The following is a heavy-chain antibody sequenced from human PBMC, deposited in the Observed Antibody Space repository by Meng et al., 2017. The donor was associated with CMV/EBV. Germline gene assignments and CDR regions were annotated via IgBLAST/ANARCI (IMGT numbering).Heavy chain of an antibody. CDR2: IRYDGSST. CDR1: GFTFDIYG. J-gene: IGHJ6*02. D-gene: IGHD3-10*01. V-gene: IGHV3-30*02. Sequence: GESLKISCAASGFTFDIYGLHWARQAPGKGLEWVAFIRYDGSSTYSSDSVKGRFTISRDNSKNTLYLQMNSLRAEDTAVYYCARESLSGFGELLWGVLGMDVWGQGTTVTVSS. CDR3: ARESLSGFGELLWGVLGMDV.